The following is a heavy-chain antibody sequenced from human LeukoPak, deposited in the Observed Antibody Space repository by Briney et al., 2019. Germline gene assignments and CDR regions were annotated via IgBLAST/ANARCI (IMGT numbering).Heavy chain of an antibody. Sequence: GGSLRLSCAASGFTFSSYGMHWVRQAPGKGLEWVAVISYDGSNKYYADSVKGRFTISRDNSKNTLYLQMNSLRAEDTAVYYCAKAYTHRHYYYYGMDVWGQGTTVTVSS. J-gene: IGHJ6*02. CDR2: ISYDGSNK. V-gene: IGHV3-30*18. D-gene: IGHD1-1*01. CDR1: GFTFSSYG. CDR3: AKAYTHRHYYYYGMDV.